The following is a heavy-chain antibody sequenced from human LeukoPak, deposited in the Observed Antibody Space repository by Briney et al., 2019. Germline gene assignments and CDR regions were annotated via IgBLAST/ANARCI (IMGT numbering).Heavy chain of an antibody. CDR2: INHSGST. V-gene: IGHV4-34*01. CDR1: IGSFSGYY. Sequence: SETLSLTCAVYIGSFSGYYWSWIRQPPGKGLEWIGEINHSGSTNYNPSLKSRVTISVDTSKNQFSLKLSSVTAADTAVYYCARGGYSNFEFFVYYFDYWGQGALVTVSS. CDR3: ARGGYSNFEFFVYYFDY. J-gene: IGHJ4*02. D-gene: IGHD4-11*01.